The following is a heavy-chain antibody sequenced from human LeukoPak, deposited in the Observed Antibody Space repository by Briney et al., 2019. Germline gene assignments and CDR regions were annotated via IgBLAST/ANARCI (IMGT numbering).Heavy chain of an antibody. V-gene: IGHV1-18*01. D-gene: IGHD1-26*01. J-gene: IGHJ4*02. Sequence: ASVKVSCKASGYTFTSYGISWVRQAPGQGLEWMGWISTYNGDTNFAQKFQGRVTMTTDTSTNTAYMELRSLTSDGTAVYYCARGSYYDYWGQGTLVTVSS. CDR3: ARGSYYDY. CDR2: ISTYNGDT. CDR1: GYTFTSYG.